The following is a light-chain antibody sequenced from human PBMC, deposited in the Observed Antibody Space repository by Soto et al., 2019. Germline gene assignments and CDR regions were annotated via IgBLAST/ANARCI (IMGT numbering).Light chain of an antibody. J-gene: IGKJ4*01. Sequence: EVVLTRSPGTLSLSPGERATLSCRASQTVRSNYLAWYQQKPGQAPRLLIYDASSRATGIPDRFSGGGSGADFTLTISRLEPEDFAVYYCQQFSSYPLTFGGGTKVEIK. CDR3: QQFSSYPLT. V-gene: IGKV3-20*01. CDR1: QTVRSNY. CDR2: DAS.